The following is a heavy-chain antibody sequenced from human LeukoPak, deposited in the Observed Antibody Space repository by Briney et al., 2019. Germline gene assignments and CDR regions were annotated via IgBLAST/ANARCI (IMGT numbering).Heavy chain of an antibody. D-gene: IGHD3-22*01. V-gene: IGHV3-23*01. J-gene: IGHJ4*02. CDR1: GFTFSSYG. CDR2: ISDSGGRT. CDR3: AKRGVVIRVILVGFHKEANYFDS. Sequence: TGGSLRLSCAASGFTFSSYGMHWVRQAPGKGLEWVAGISDSGGRTKYADSVKGRFTISRDNPKNTLYLQMNSLRPEDTAVYFCAKRGVVIRVILVGFHKEANYFDSWGQGVLVTVSS.